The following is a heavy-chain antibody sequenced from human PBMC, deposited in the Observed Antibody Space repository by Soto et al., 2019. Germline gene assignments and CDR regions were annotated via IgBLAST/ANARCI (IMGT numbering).Heavy chain of an antibody. V-gene: IGHV3-9*01. CDR2: ISWNRGSI. D-gene: IGHD6-19*01. CDR1: GFTFADYA. J-gene: IGHJ4*02. CDR3: AKSSGWYQLFDH. Sequence: EVQLVESGGGLVQPGGSLRLSCAASGFTFADYAMHWVRQVPGKGLEWVSSISWNRGSIGYADSVKGRFTISRDNAKNSLYLQMNSLRVEDTALYYCAKSSGWYQLFDHWGQGTLVTVAS.